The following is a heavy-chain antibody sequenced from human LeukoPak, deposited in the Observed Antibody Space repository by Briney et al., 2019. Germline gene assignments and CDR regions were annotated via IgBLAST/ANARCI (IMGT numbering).Heavy chain of an antibody. CDR2: IYNSGST. Sequence: SENLSLNCTVSGGSVSSEGYYWSWIRQPPGKGLEWIGYIYNSGSTNYNPSLKSRVTISVDTSKNQFSLKLSSVTAADTAVYYCARRGGYKYGYNYWGQGILVTVSS. D-gene: IGHD5-18*01. CDR1: GGSVSSEGYY. J-gene: IGHJ4*02. V-gene: IGHV4-61*08. CDR3: ARRGGYKYGYNY.